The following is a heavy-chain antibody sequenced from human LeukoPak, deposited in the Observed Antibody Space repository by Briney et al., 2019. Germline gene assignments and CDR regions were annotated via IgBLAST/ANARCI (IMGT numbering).Heavy chain of an antibody. D-gene: IGHD3-3*01. CDR1: GGTFSSYA. J-gene: IGHJ6*02. V-gene: IGHV1-69*04. CDR2: IIPIFGIA. CDR3: AREARRITIFGVVHYYYYGMDV. Sequence: SVKVSCKASGGTFSSYAISWVRQAPGQGLEWMGRIIPIFGIANYAQKFQGRVTITANKSTSTAYMELSRLRSEDTAVYYCAREARRITIFGVVHYYYYGMDVWGQGTTVTVSS.